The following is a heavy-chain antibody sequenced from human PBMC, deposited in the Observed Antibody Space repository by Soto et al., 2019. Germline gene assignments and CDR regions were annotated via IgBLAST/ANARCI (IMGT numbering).Heavy chain of an antibody. CDR1: GGSISSGGYS. J-gene: IGHJ4*01. CDR3: ARYSAASGTYYFDY. D-gene: IGHD6-13*01. Sequence: TSETLSLTCAVSGGSISSGGYSWSWVRRPPGKGLEFIGETHHSRGTNYNPSLRSRVTMSLDKSKNQLSLILYSVTAADTGVYYCARYSAASGTYYFDYWGQGTLVTVSS. V-gene: IGHV4-4*02. CDR2: THHSRGT.